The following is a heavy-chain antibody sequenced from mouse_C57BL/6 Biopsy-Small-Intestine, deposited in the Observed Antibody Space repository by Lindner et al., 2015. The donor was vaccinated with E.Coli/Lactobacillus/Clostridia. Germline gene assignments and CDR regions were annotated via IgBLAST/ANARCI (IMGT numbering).Heavy chain of an antibody. CDR3: ARGERGDFDY. Sequence: VQLQESGAELVKAGASVRISCKVSGYAFSNYWMNWVKQRPGKGLEWIGQIYPGDGDTNYNGKFKGEATLTADKSSITAFMQLNSLTSEDSAVYFCARGERGDFDYWGQGTTLTVSS. J-gene: IGHJ2*01. CDR1: GYAFSNYW. V-gene: IGHV1-80*01. CDR2: IYPGDGDT.